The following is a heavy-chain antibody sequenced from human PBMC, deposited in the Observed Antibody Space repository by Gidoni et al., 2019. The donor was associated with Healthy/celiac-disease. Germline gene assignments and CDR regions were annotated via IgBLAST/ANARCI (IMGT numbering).Heavy chain of an antibody. J-gene: IGHJ6*02. CDR1: GGSSSSRNW. CDR2: IYHSGST. Sequence: QVQLQESGPGLVKPSGTLSRTCAVSGGSSSSRNWWSWVRQPPGKGLEWIGEIYHSGSTNYHPSLTSRVTISVDKSKNQFSLKLSSVTAADTAVYYCARRHSGSYFYYYYGMDVWGQGTTVTVSS. V-gene: IGHV4-4*02. D-gene: IGHD1-26*01. CDR3: ARRHSGSYFYYYYGMDV.